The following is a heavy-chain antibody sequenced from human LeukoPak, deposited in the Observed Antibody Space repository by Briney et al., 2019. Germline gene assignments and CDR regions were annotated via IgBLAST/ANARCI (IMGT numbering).Heavy chain of an antibody. Sequence: SETLSLTCTVSGGSISSYYWSWIRQPPGKGLEWIGYIYYSGSTNYNPSLKSRVTISVDTSKNQFSLKLSSVTAADTAVYYCARGFGSSYYMDVWGKGTTVTIS. CDR2: IYYSGST. D-gene: IGHD2-15*01. CDR1: GGSISSYY. CDR3: ARGFGSSYYMDV. V-gene: IGHV4-59*01. J-gene: IGHJ6*03.